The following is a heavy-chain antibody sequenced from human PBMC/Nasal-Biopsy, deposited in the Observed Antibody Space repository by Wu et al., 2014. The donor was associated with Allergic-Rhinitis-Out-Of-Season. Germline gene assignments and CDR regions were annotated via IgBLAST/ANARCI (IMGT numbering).Heavy chain of an antibody. CDR2: IYYSGST. Sequence: LSLTCTVSGGSISSYYWSWIRQPPGKGLEWIGYIYYSGSTNYNPSLKSRVTISVDTSKNQFSLKLSSVTAADTAVYYCARVAKDNIVVVTKGGNYFDYWGQGTLVTVSS. CDR1: GGSISSYY. V-gene: IGHV4-59*01. J-gene: IGHJ4*02. D-gene: IGHD2-21*02. CDR3: ARVAKDNIVVVTKGGNYFDY.